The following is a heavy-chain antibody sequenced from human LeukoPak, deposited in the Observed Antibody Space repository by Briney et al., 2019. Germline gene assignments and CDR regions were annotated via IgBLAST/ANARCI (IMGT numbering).Heavy chain of an antibody. J-gene: IGHJ4*02. CDR2: IYYSGST. CDR3: ARAGRGYSGYDYGGGRGFDY. CDR1: GGSISSGGYY. V-gene: IGHV4-31*03. Sequence: QTLSLTCTVSGGSISSGGYYWSWIRQHPGKGLECIGYIYYSGSTYYNPSLKSRVTISVDTSKNQFSLQMSSVTAEDTAVYYCARAGRGYSGYDYGGGRGFDYWGQGTLVTVSS. D-gene: IGHD5-12*01.